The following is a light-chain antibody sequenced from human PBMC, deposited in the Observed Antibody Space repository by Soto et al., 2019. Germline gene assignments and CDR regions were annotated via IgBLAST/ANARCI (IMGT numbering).Light chain of an antibody. CDR3: SSYTSSSTLV. CDR1: SSDVGGYNY. CDR2: DVS. V-gene: IGLV2-14*01. J-gene: IGLJ3*02. Sequence: QSALTQPASVSGSPGQSITISCTGTSSDVGGYNYVSWYQQHPGKAPKLMIYDVSNRPSGVSNRFSGSKSGNTASLTISGLQAEDEADYDCSSYTSSSTLVFGGGTKVTV.